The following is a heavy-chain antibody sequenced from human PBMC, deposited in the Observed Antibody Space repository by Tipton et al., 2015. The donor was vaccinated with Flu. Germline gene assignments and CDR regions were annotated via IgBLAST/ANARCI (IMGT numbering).Heavy chain of an antibody. D-gene: IGHD2-21*02. CDR2: IYPDDSDT. J-gene: IGHJ4*02. CDR3: VRQNCGGDCYPDY. Sequence: QLVQSGAEVKKPGESLKISCKGSGSTFSSYWIAWVRQMPGKGPEWMGIIYPDDSDTKYSPSFQGHVTFSVDKSVSTAYLQWSSLKASDTAIYFCVRQNCGGDCYPDYWGQGTLVTVSS. CDR1: GSTFSSYW. V-gene: IGHV5-51*01.